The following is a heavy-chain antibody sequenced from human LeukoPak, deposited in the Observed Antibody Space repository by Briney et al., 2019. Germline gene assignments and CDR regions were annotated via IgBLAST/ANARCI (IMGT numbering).Heavy chain of an antibody. CDR2: ISSNGGST. CDR3: ARSSHYADFYFDY. J-gene: IGHJ4*02. V-gene: IGHV3-64*01. Sequence: GGSLRLSCAASGFIFSSYAMHWVRQAPGKGLEYVSAISSNGGSTYYANSLKGRFTISRDNSKNTLYLQMGSLRAEDMAVYYCARSSHYADFYFDYWGQGTLVTVSS. CDR1: GFIFSSYA. D-gene: IGHD4-17*01.